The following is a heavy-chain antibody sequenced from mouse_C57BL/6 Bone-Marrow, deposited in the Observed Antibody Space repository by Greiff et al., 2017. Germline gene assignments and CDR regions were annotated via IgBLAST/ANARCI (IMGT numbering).Heavy chain of an antibody. Sequence: QVQLKESGAELVRPGTSVKVSCKASGYAFTNYLIEWVKQRPGQGLEWIGVINPGSGGTNYNEKFKGKATLTADKSSSNAYMQLSSLTSEDSAVYFCARSAMSYYYAMDYWGQGTSVTVSS. CDR2: INPGSGGT. D-gene: IGHD1-2*01. J-gene: IGHJ4*01. CDR1: GYAFTNYL. CDR3: ARSAMSYYYAMDY. V-gene: IGHV1-54*01.